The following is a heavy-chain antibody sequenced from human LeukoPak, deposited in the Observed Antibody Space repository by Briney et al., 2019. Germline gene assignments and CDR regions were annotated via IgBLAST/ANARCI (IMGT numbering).Heavy chain of an antibody. Sequence: HSGGSLRLSCAASGFTFSSYSMNWVRQAPGKGLEWVSYISSSSSIIYYADSVKGRFTIYRDNAKNSLYLQMNSLRAEDTAVYYCAGYTTGWYMDYWGQGTLLTVSS. CDR3: AGYTTGWYMDY. J-gene: IGHJ4*02. CDR1: GFTFSSYS. V-gene: IGHV3-48*01. D-gene: IGHD6-19*01. CDR2: ISSSSSII.